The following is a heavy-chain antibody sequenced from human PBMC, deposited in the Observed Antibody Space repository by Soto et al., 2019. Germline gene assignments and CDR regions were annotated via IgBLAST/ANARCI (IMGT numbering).Heavy chain of an antibody. CDR2: IKSKTDGGTT. D-gene: IGHD3-3*01. J-gene: IGHJ4*02. CDR1: GFPFSNAW. V-gene: IGHV3-15*01. Sequence: PGGSLRLSCAASGFPFSNAWMSWVRQAPGKGLEWVGRIKSKTDGGTTDYAAPVKGRFTISRDDSKNTLYLQMNSLKTEDTAVYYCTTDPSVTIFGVVTTILDYWGQGTLVTVSS. CDR3: TTDPSVTIFGVVTTILDY.